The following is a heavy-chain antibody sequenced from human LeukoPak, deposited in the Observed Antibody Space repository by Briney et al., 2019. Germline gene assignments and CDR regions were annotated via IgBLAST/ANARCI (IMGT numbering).Heavy chain of an antibody. Sequence: ASVKVSCKASGYTFTGHYLFWVRQAPGQGLEWMGWINPNSGDTNYAQKFQGRVTVTRDTSISTAYMELTRLRSDDTAVYYCTGEGDWGQGTPVTVSS. J-gene: IGHJ4*02. CDR3: TGEGD. V-gene: IGHV1-2*02. CDR2: INPNSGDT. CDR1: GYTFTGHY.